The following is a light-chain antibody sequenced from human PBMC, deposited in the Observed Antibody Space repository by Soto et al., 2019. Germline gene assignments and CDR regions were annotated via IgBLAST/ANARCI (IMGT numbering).Light chain of an antibody. CDR1: SSDVGGYNY. Sequence: QSVLTQPASVSGSPGQSVTISCTGSSSDVGGYNYVSCYQQHPGKATKLIIYEVSNRPSGVSNRFSGSKSGNTASLTISGLQAEDEADYYCSSYTTNSTPYVFGTGTKVTVL. CDR3: SSYTTNSTPYV. CDR2: EVS. V-gene: IGLV2-14*01. J-gene: IGLJ1*01.